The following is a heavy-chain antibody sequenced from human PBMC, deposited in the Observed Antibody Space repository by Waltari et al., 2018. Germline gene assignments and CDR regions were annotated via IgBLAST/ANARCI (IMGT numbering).Heavy chain of an antibody. V-gene: IGHV4-39*01. CDR2: IYYSGST. Sequence: QLQLQESGPGLVKPSETLSLTCTVSGGSISSSSYYWGWIRQPPGKGLEWIGSIYYSGSTYDNPYLKSRVTISVDTSKNQFSLKLSSVTAVDTAVYYCWSEAESDYWGQGTLVTVSS. J-gene: IGHJ4*02. CDR1: GGSISSSSYY. CDR3: WSEAESDY.